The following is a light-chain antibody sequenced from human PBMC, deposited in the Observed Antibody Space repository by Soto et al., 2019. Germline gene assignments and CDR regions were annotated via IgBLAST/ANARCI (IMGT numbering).Light chain of an antibody. CDR1: SSDVGGYNY. J-gene: IGLJ2*01. V-gene: IGLV2-14*01. CDR2: DVS. CDR3: SSYSISSTLV. Sequence: QSALTQPASVSGSPGQSITISCTGTSSDVGGYNYVSWYQQHPGKAPKLMIYDVSNRPSGVSNRFSGSKSGNTASLTISGLQAEDDADYYCSSYSISSTLVCGGGTKLTVL.